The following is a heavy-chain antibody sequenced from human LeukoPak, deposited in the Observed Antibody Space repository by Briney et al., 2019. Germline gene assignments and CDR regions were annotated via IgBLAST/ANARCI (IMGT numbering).Heavy chain of an antibody. CDR2: INPNSGGT. V-gene: IGHV1-2*02. Sequence: ASVKVSCKASGYTFTGSYMHWVRQAPGQGLEWVGWINPNSGGTNYAQKFQGRVTVTSDTSISTAYMELSSLTSDDTAVYYCARATQGSGRGDWGQGTLVTVSS. CDR3: ARATQGSGRGD. CDR1: GYTFTGSY. D-gene: IGHD2-15*01. J-gene: IGHJ4*02.